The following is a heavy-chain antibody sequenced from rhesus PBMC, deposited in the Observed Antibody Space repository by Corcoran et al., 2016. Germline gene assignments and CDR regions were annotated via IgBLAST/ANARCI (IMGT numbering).Heavy chain of an antibody. D-gene: IGHD2-21*01. J-gene: IGHJ4*01. CDR1: GASISSNW. V-gene: IGHV4-80*01. CDR3: AREYCTGSGCYTYFDY. Sequence: QVQLQESGPGLVKPSETLSPTCTVSGASISSNWWTWLRQPPGTGPEGVGEINGNSGSTNYNPSLKSRVTISKDASKNQFSLKLSSVTAADTAVYYCAREYCTGSGCYTYFDYWGQGVLVTVSS. CDR2: INGNSGST.